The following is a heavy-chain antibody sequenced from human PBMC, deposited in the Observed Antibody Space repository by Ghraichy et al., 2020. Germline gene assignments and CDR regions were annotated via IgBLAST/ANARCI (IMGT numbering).Heavy chain of an antibody. CDR3: ARVSPREGTRPDYYYYGMDV. V-gene: IGHV3-48*02. CDR2: ISSSSSTI. CDR1: GFTFSSYS. D-gene: IGHD1-7*01. Sequence: GGSLRLSCAASGFTFSSYSMNWVRQAPGKGLEWVSYISSSSSTIYYADSVKGRFTISRDNAKNSLYLQMNSLRDEDTAVYYCARVSPREGTRPDYYYYGMDVWGQGTTVTVSS. J-gene: IGHJ6*02.